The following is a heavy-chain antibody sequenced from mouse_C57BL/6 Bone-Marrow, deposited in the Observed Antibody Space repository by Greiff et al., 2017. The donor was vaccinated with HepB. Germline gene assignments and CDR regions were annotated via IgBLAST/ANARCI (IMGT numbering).Heavy chain of an antibody. J-gene: IGHJ4*01. V-gene: IGHV1-53*01. CDR1: TSYW. D-gene: IGHD1-1*02. CDR2: INPSNGGT. CDR3: ARWGGKGAMDY. Sequence: QVQLKQPGTELVKPGASVKLSFTSYWMHWVKQRPGQGLEWIGNINPSNGGTNYNEKFKSKATLTVDKSSSTAYMQLSSLTSEDSAVYYCARWGGKGAMDYWGQGTSVTVSS.